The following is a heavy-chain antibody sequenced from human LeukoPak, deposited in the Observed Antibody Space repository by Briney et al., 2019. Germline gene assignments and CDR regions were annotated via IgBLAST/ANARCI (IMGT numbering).Heavy chain of an antibody. D-gene: IGHD3-9*01. CDR3: ARHTLTAGYY. CDR1: GGSISSSGYY. J-gene: IGHJ4*02. V-gene: IGHV4-39*01. CDR2: IYYSGGT. Sequence: SETLSLTCTVSGGSISSSGYYWGWIRQPPGKGLEWIGSIYYSGGTYYNPSLKSRVTISVDTSKNQFSLNLRSVTAADTAVYYCARHTLTAGYYWGQGNLVTVSS.